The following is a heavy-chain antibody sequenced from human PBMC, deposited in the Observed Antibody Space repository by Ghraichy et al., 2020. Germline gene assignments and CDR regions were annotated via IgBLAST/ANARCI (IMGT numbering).Heavy chain of an antibody. D-gene: IGHD5-24*01. CDR1: GGSFSGYY. V-gene: IGHV4-34*01. J-gene: IGHJ4*02. CDR2: INHSGST. Sequence: SETLSLTCAVYGGSFSGYYWSWIRQPPGKGLEWIGEINHSGSTNYNPSLKSRVTISVDTSKNQFSLKLSSVTAADTAVYYCARAKRWLQRHLDYWGQGTLVTVSS. CDR3: ARAKRWLQRHLDY.